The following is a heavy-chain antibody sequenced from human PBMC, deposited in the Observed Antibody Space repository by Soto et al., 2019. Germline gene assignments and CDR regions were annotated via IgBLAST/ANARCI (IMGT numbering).Heavy chain of an antibody. V-gene: IGHV4-39*01. CDR3: ARRVAGYYIMRGLFDY. Sequence: SETLSLTCTVSGGSISSSSYYWGWIRQPPGKGLEWIGSIYYSGSTYYNPSLKSRVTISVDTSKNQFSLKLSSVTAADTAVYYCARRVAGYYIMRGLFDYWGQGTLVTVSS. J-gene: IGHJ4*02. CDR1: GGSISSSSYY. D-gene: IGHD3-9*01. CDR2: IYYSGST.